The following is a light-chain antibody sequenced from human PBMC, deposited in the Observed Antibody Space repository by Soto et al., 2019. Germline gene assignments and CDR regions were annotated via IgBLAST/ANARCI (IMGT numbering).Light chain of an antibody. V-gene: IGKV3D-15*02. J-gene: IGKJ4*01. CDR3: QQYGKSPLT. CDR2: DTS. Sequence: EIVMTQSPATLSVSPGERVTLHCRASQSVTSNLAWYQHKPGQSPRLLIYDTSNRATGIPARFSGSGSGTDFTLTISSLQSEDLAVYYCQQYGKSPLTFGGGTKVDIK. CDR1: QSVTSN.